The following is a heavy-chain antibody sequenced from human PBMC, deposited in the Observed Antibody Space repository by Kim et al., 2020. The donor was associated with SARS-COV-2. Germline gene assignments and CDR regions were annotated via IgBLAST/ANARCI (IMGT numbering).Heavy chain of an antibody. CDR3: ARVQYCSGGSCYWFDP. V-gene: IGHV4-59*13. D-gene: IGHD2-15*01. CDR2: IYYSGST. J-gene: IGHJ5*02. Sequence: SQTLSLTCTVSGGSISSYYWSWIRQPPGKGLEWIGYIYYSGSTNYNPSLKSRVTISVDTSKNQFSLKLSSVTAADTAVYYCARVQYCSGGSCYWFDPWGQGTLVTVSS. CDR1: GGSISSYY.